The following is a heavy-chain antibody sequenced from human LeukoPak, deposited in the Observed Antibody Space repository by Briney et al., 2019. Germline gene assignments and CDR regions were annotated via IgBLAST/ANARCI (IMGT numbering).Heavy chain of an antibody. CDR2: ISTSSSYI. Sequence: PGGSLRLSCAASGFTFSSYSMNWVRQAPGKGLEWVSSISTSSSYICSADSVKGRFTISRDNAKNSLYLQMNSPRAEDTAVYYCVRDTFSPDAFDIWGQGTMVTVSS. D-gene: IGHD3-16*01. CDR1: GFTFSSYS. CDR3: VRDTFSPDAFDI. J-gene: IGHJ3*02. V-gene: IGHV3-21*01.